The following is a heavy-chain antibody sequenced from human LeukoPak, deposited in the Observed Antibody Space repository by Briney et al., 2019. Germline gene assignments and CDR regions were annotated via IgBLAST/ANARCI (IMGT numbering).Heavy chain of an antibody. V-gene: IGHV4-34*01. J-gene: IGHJ4*02. Sequence: SETLSLTCAVYGGSFSGYYWSWIRQPPGKGLEWIGEINHSGSTNCNPSLKSRVTISVDTSKNQFSLKLSSVTAADTAVYYCARGGKNIAARPAPFDYWGQGTLVTVSS. CDR3: ARGGKNIAARPAPFDY. CDR2: INHSGST. D-gene: IGHD6-6*01. CDR1: GGSFSGYY.